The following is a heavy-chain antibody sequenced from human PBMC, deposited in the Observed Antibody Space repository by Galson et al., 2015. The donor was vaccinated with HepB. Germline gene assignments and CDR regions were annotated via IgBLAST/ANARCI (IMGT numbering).Heavy chain of an antibody. CDR1: GFTFDDYA. D-gene: IGHD2-2*01. Sequence: SLRLSCAASGFTFDDYAMHWVRQAPGKGLEWVSGISWNSGSIGYADSVKGRFTISRDNAKNSLYLQISSLRAEDTALYYCAKAHIVVVPAAIFSAFDIWGQGTMVTVSS. J-gene: IGHJ3*02. CDR2: ISWNSGSI. CDR3: AKAHIVVVPAAIFSAFDI. V-gene: IGHV3-9*01.